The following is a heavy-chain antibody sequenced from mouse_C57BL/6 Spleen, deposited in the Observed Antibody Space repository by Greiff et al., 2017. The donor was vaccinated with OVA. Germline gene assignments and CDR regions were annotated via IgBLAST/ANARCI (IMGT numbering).Heavy chain of an antibody. CDR3: TRLRNYYAMDY. D-gene: IGHD1-1*01. CDR1: GYTFTDYE. J-gene: IGHJ4*01. Sequence: QVQLQQSGAELVRPGASVTLSCKASGYTFTDYEMHWVKQTPVHGLEWIGAIDPETGGTAYNQKFKGKAILTADKSSSTAYMELRSLTSEDSAVYYCTRLRNYYAMDYWGQGTSVTVSS. CDR2: IDPETGGT. V-gene: IGHV1-15*01.